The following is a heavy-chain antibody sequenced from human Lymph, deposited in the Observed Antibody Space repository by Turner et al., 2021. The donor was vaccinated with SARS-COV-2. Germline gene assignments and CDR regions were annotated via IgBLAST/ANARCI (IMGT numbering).Heavy chain of an antibody. CDR3: AKDPNWYVLSAVDY. Sequence: VQLLVTGGGLVEPGGSLSHSCGASGFTFSSYGMRWGRQAPGKGREWVSVISATGGSTYYADSVKGRFTISRDNSKNTLYLQMNSLRAEDTAVYYCAKDPNWYVLSAVDYWGQGTLVTVSS. D-gene: IGHD1-1*01. CDR2: ISATGGST. CDR1: GFTFSSYG. J-gene: IGHJ4*02. V-gene: IGHV3-23*01.